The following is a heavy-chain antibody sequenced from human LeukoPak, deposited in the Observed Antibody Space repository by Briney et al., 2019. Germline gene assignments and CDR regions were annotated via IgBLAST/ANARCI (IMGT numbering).Heavy chain of an antibody. CDR2: ISGSGGST. CDR3: AKVGHYYDSSGYLDY. Sequence: GGSLRLSCAASGFTFSSYAMSWVRQAPGKGLEWVSAISGSGGSTYYADSVKGRFTISRDNSKNTPYLQMNSLRAEDTAVYYCAKVGHYYDSSGYLDYWGQGTLVTVSS. D-gene: IGHD3-22*01. CDR1: GFTFSSYA. J-gene: IGHJ4*02. V-gene: IGHV3-23*01.